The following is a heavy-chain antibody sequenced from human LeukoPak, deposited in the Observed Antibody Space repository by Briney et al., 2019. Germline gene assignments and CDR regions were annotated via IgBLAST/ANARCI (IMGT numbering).Heavy chain of an antibody. CDR2: IYHSGST. Sequence: PSETLSLTCTVSGYSISSGYYWGWIRQPPGKGLEWIGSIYHSGSTYYNPSLKSRVTISVDTSKNQFSLKLSSVTAADTAVYYCARHPGYCSGGSCYSTRYYYYMDVWGKGTTVTISS. J-gene: IGHJ6*03. V-gene: IGHV4-38-2*02. CDR3: ARHPGYCSGGSCYSTRYYYYMDV. D-gene: IGHD2-15*01. CDR1: GYSISSGYY.